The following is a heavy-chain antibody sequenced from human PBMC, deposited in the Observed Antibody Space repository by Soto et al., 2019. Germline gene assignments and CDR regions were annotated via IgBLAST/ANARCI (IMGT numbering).Heavy chain of an antibody. CDR2: IDPSDSYI. D-gene: IGHD3-16*01. V-gene: IGHV5-10-1*01. CDR1: GYSFTKYW. J-gene: IGHJ6*02. Sequence: PGESLQISCKGSGYSFTKYWISWVRQMPGKGLEWMGRIDPSDSYIYYSPSFQGHVTISADKSINTAYLQWSSLRASDTAIYYCARHYICRGGDCYYYGMDVWGQGTTVTVSS. CDR3: ARHYICRGGDCYYYGMDV.